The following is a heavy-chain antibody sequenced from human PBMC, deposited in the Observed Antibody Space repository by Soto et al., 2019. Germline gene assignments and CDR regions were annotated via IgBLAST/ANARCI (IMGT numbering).Heavy chain of an antibody. Sequence: QVQLVQSGAEVKKPGSSVKVSCKASGGTFSSYAISWVRQAPGQGLEWMGGIIPIFGTANYAQKLQGRVTITADKSTSTAYRELSSLRSEDTAVYYCAREGANDSSGYYYYYGMDVWGQGTTVTVSS. CDR3: AREGANDSSGYYYYYGMDV. V-gene: IGHV1-69*06. CDR1: GGTFSSYA. D-gene: IGHD3-22*01. J-gene: IGHJ6*02. CDR2: IIPIFGTA.